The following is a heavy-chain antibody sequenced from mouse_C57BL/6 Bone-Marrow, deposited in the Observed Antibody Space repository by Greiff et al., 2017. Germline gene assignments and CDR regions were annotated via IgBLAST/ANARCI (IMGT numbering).Heavy chain of an antibody. Sequence: QVQLQQPGAELVKPGASVKLSCKASGYTFTSYWMHWVKQRPGRGLEWIGRIDPNCGGTKYNETFKSQATLTVDKPSSAAYIQLSSLTSEDSAVYDCARGDSNYDWYYAMDYWGKGTSVTVSS. CDR2: IDPNCGGT. CDR3: ARGDSNYDWYYAMDY. CDR1: GYTFTSYW. D-gene: IGHD2-5*01. V-gene: IGHV1-72*01. J-gene: IGHJ4*01.